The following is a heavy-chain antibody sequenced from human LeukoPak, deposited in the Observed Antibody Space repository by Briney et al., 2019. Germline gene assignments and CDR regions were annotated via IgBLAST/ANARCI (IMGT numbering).Heavy chain of an antibody. J-gene: IGHJ5*02. Sequence: GGSLRLSCAASGFTFSSYSMNWVRQAPGKGLEWVSAISGSGGSTYYADSVKGRFTISRDNSKNTLYLQMNSLRAEDTAVYYCAKAQTYSQFDPWGQGTLVTDSS. V-gene: IGHV3-23*01. CDR1: GFTFSSYS. D-gene: IGHD2-21*01. CDR3: AKAQTYSQFDP. CDR2: ISGSGGST.